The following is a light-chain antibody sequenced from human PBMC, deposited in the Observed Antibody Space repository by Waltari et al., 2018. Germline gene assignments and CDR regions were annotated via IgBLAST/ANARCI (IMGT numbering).Light chain of an antibody. CDR3: QHYGTSLPWT. Sequence: EIALVQSPGSLSLSPGESATIPCRASQSVSDSYSAWFQHKPGQPPRLLIFGTSTRATGIPDRFSGIGSGIEFTLTISRVEAEDFAVYFCQHYGTSLPWTFGQGTKVEIK. J-gene: IGKJ1*01. CDR2: GTS. V-gene: IGKV3-20*01. CDR1: QSVSDSY.